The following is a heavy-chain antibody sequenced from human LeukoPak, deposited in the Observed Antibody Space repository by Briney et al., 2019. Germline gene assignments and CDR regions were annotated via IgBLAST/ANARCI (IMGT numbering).Heavy chain of an antibody. J-gene: IGHJ6*03. CDR2: ISSNGGST. CDR3: ARGGGGGYSGYDNYYYYMDV. CDR1: GFTFSSYA. D-gene: IGHD5-12*01. Sequence: HPGGSLRLSCAASGFTFSSYAMHWVRQAPGKGLEYVSAISSNGGSTYYANSVKGRFTISRDNSKNTLYLQMGSLRAEDMAVYYCARGGGGGYSGYDNYYYYMDVWGKGTTVTISS. V-gene: IGHV3-64*01.